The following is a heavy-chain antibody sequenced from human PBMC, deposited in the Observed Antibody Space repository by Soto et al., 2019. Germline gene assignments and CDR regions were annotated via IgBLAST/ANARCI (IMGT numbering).Heavy chain of an antibody. CDR3: ARPNSSGWYDYYFDY. Sequence: SETLSLTCTVSGGSISSSSYYWGWIRQPPGKGLEWIGSIYYSGSTYYNPSLKSRVTISVDTSKNQFSLKLSSVTAADTAVYYCARPNSSGWYDYYFDYWGQGTLVTVSS. D-gene: IGHD6-19*01. CDR2: IYYSGST. CDR1: GGSISSSSYY. J-gene: IGHJ4*02. V-gene: IGHV4-39*01.